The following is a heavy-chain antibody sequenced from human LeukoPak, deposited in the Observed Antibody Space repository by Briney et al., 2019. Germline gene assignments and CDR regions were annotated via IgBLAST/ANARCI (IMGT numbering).Heavy chain of an antibody. CDR3: ARDERYDSSGSPFDY. Sequence: ASVKVSCKASGYTFTGYFIHWVRQAPGQGLEWMGWINPNNGGTKYAQKFQDRVTMTRDTSISTAYMELSRLRSDDTAVYYCARDERYDSSGSPFDYWGQGTLVTVSS. CDR2: INPNNGGT. CDR1: GYTFTGYF. V-gene: IGHV1-2*02. J-gene: IGHJ4*02. D-gene: IGHD3-22*01.